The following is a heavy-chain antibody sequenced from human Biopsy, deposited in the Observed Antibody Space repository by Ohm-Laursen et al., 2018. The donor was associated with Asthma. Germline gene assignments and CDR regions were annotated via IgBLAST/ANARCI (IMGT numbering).Heavy chain of an antibody. Sequence: SLRLSCAASGFSFSNFAIHWVRQAPGKGPEWVGVISKDASTQDYADSVKGRFTMARDNSKNTLDLQMNSLREEDTAVYYCVRDGTDDAFDIWGQGTVVSVSS. CDR3: VRDGTDDAFDI. V-gene: IGHV3-30*01. D-gene: IGHD1-1*01. J-gene: IGHJ3*02. CDR1: GFSFSNFA. CDR2: ISKDASTQ.